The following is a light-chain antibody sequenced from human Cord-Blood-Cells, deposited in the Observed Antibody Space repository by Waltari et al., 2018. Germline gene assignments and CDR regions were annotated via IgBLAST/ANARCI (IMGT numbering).Light chain of an antibody. V-gene: IGLV2-14*01. CDR3: SSYTSSSTLV. Sequence: SALTQPPSVSCSPGTSLPISCPGTSSDVGGYNYVSWYQQHPGKAPKLMIYEVSNRPSGVSNRFSGSKSGNTASLTISGLQAEDEADYYCSSYTSSSTLVFGGGTKLTVL. CDR2: EVS. J-gene: IGLJ3*02. CDR1: SSDVGGYNY.